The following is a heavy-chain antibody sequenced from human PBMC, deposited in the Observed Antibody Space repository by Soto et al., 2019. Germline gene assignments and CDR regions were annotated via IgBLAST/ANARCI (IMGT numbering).Heavy chain of an antibody. J-gene: IGHJ6*02. D-gene: IGHD1-26*01. Sequence: EVQLVESGGGLVKPGGSLRLSCAASGFTFSSYSMNWVRQAPGKGLEWVSSISSSSSYIYYADSVKGRFTISRDNAKNSLYLQMNSLRAEDTAVYYCAREVHIGGSYREYYYYYGMDVWGQGTTVTVSS. CDR1: GFTFSSYS. CDR3: AREVHIGGSYREYYYYYGMDV. V-gene: IGHV3-21*01. CDR2: ISSSSSYI.